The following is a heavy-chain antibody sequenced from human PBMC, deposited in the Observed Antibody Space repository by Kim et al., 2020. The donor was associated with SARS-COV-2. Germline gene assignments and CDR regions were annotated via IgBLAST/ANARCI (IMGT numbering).Heavy chain of an antibody. CDR3: AREGLGGGDFANVEGNWFDP. CDR2: IYYSGST. V-gene: IGHV4-59*01. D-gene: IGHD2-21*02. CDR1: GGSISSYY. J-gene: IGHJ5*02. Sequence: SETLSLTCTVSGGSISSYYWSWIRQPPGKGLEWIGYIYYSGSTNYNPSLKSRVTISVDTSKNQFSLKLSSVTAADTAVYYCAREGLGGGDFANVEGNWFDPWGQGTLVTVSS.